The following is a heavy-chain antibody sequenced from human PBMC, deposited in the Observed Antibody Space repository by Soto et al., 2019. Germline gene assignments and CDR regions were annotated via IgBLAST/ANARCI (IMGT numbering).Heavy chain of an antibody. Sequence: GESLKISCAASGFTFSSYSMNWVRQAPGKGLEWVSSISSSSSYIYYADSVKGRFTISRDNAKNSLYLQMNSLRAEDTAVYYCARDQTGTTVDAFDIWGQGTMVTVSS. D-gene: IGHD1-7*01. J-gene: IGHJ3*02. CDR3: ARDQTGTTVDAFDI. CDR1: GFTFSSYS. V-gene: IGHV3-21*01. CDR2: ISSSSSYI.